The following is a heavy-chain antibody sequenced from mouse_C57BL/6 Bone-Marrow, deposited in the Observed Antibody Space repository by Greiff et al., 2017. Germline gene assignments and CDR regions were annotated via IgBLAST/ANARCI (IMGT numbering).Heavy chain of an antibody. J-gene: IGHJ2*01. D-gene: IGHD4-1*01. CDR3: ARWGNWCFDY. Sequence: VQLVESGAELARPGASVKLSCKASGYTFTSYGISWVKQRTGQGLEWIGEIYPRSGNTYYNEKFKGKATLTADKSSSTAYMELRSLTSEDSAVYFCARWGNWCFDYWGQGTTLTVSS. CDR2: IYPRSGNT. CDR1: GYTFTSYG. V-gene: IGHV1-81*01.